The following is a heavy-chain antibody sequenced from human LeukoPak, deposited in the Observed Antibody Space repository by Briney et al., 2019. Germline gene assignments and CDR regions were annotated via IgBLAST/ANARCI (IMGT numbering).Heavy chain of an antibody. CDR3: AGVRGIISRNWFDP. J-gene: IGHJ5*02. CDR2: IYYGGST. Sequence: SETLSLTCTVSGGSISSNSHFWDWIRQSPGKGLEWIGTIYYGGSTYYNPSLKSRVTISVDTSKNQFSLKLSSVTAADTAVYFCAGVRGIISRNWFDPWGHGTLVTVSS. D-gene: IGHD3-10*01. CDR1: GGSISSNSHF. V-gene: IGHV4-39*01.